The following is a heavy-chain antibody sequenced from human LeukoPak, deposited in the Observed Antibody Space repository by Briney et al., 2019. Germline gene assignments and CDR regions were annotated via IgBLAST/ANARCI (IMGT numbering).Heavy chain of an antibody. J-gene: IGHJ4*02. CDR1: GFTFSDYY. Sequence: KAGGSLRLSCAASGFTFSDYYMSWIRQAPGKGLEWVSYISSSGSTIYYADSVKGRFTISRDNAKNSLYLQMNSLRAEDTAVYYCARIWDAYYDFWGGPIFDYWGQGTLVTVSS. V-gene: IGHV3-11*01. CDR3: ARIWDAYYDFWGGPIFDY. CDR2: ISSSGSTI. D-gene: IGHD3-3*01.